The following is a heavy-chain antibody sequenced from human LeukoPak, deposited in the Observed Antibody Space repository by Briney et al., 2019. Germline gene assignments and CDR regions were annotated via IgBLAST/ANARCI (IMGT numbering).Heavy chain of an antibody. D-gene: IGHD4-11*01. CDR1: GYTFTNFD. CDR3: VRIYYSNAFDI. V-gene: IGHV1-8*01. CDR2: MNPKTGNT. Sequence: ASVKVSCKASGYTFTNFDINWVRQATGQGLEWMGWMNPKTGNTGSAQKFQGRVTITGNTSISTVYMELSSLRSEDTAVYYCVRIYYSNAFDIWGHGTMVTVSS. J-gene: IGHJ3*02.